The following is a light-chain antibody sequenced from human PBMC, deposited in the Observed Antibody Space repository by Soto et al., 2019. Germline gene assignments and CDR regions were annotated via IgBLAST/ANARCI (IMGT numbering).Light chain of an antibody. V-gene: IGKV3-20*01. Sequence: EIVLTQSPGTLSLSPGERATLSCRASQSVSSSYLAWYQQRPGQAPRLLMYGASSRATGIPDRFSGSGSGTDFTLTISRLEPGDFAVYYCQQYGSSPFTFGPGTKVDIK. CDR3: QQYGSSPFT. CDR1: QSVSSSY. CDR2: GAS. J-gene: IGKJ3*01.